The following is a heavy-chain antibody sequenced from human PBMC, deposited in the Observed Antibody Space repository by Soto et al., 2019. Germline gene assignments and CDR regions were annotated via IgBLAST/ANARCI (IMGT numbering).Heavy chain of an antibody. Sequence: QVQLVESGGGVVQPGRSLRLSCAASGFTFSSYGMHWVRQAPGKGLEWVAVISYDGSNKYYADSVKGRFTISRENSKNTLYLQMNSLRAEDTAVYYCAKDLRGNSGSYYRGSDYWGQGTLVTVSS. J-gene: IGHJ4*02. CDR3: AKDLRGNSGSYYRGSDY. V-gene: IGHV3-30*18. D-gene: IGHD1-26*01. CDR1: GFTFSSYG. CDR2: ISYDGSNK.